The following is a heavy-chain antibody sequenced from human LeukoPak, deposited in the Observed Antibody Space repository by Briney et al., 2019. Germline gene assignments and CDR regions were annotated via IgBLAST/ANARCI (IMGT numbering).Heavy chain of an antibody. J-gene: IGHJ4*02. V-gene: IGHV3-15*01. CDR3: TTAPLDY. Sequence: PGGSLRLSCAASGFTFSSYSMNWVRQAPGGGLEGVGRIKSKTDGGTTDYSAPVKGRFTISRDDSKNMLYLQMNSLKTEDTAVYYCTTAPLDYWGQGTMVTVSS. CDR2: IKSKTDGGTT. CDR1: GFTFSSYS.